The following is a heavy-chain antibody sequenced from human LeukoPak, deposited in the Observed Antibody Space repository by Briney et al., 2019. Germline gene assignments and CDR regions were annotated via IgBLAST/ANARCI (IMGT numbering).Heavy chain of an antibody. CDR2: INPNSGDT. V-gene: IGHV1-2*02. CDR1: GYTFTGYY. D-gene: IGHD3-10*01. J-gene: IGHJ4*02. CDR3: ARDGVIRGVIVY. Sequence: ASVKVSCKASGYTFTGYYMHWVRQAPGQGLEWMGLINPNSGDTNYAQKFQGRVTMTRETSISTAYMELSRLRSDDTAAYYCARDGVIRGVIVYWGQGTLVTVSS.